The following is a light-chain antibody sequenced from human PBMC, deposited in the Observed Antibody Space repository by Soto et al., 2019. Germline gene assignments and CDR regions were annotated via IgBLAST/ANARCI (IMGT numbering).Light chain of an antibody. CDR1: SSDVGGYNF. CDR3: SSYTSSSTLVV. CDR2: EVS. Sequence: QSALTQPASVSGSPGQSITISCTGTSSDVGGYNFVSWYQQYPGKAPKLMIFEVSNRPSGVSNRFSGSKSGNTASLTISGLQAEDEADYYCSSYTSSSTLVVLGGGTKLPVL. J-gene: IGLJ3*02. V-gene: IGLV2-14*01.